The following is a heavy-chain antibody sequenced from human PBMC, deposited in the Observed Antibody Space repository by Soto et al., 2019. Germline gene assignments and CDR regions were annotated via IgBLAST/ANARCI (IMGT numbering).Heavy chain of an antibody. D-gene: IGHD3-10*01. CDR2: IYYSGST. Sequence: TLSLTCTVSGGSISSGDYYWSWIRQPPGKGLEWIGYIYYSGSTYYNPSLKSRVTISVDTSKNQFSLKLSSVTAADTAVYYCARGARYYGSGTYNWFDPWGQGTLVTVSS. V-gene: IGHV4-30-4*01. J-gene: IGHJ5*02. CDR1: GGSISSGDYY. CDR3: ARGARYYGSGTYNWFDP.